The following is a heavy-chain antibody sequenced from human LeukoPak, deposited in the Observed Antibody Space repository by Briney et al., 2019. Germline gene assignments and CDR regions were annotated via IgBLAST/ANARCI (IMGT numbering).Heavy chain of an antibody. CDR3: ARGSGYDSSYFDY. Sequence: GGPLRLSCAASGFTFRNYAIHWVRQAPGKGLEWVAVISFDGSNKYYPDSVKGRFTFSRDNSKNTLYLQMNSLTTEDTAVYYCARGSGYDSSYFDYWGQGTLVTVSS. CDR1: GFTFRNYA. J-gene: IGHJ4*02. D-gene: IGHD5-12*01. CDR2: ISFDGSNK. V-gene: IGHV3-30*04.